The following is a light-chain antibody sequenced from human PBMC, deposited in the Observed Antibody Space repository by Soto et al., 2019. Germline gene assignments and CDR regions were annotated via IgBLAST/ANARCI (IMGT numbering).Light chain of an antibody. CDR1: SSDVGVYNS. J-gene: IGLJ3*02. CDR2: EVT. CDR3: TSYTGSTWV. Sequence: QSALTQPPSASGSPGQSVTISCTGTSSDVGVYNSVAWYQQHPGKAPKLMIYEVTQRPSGVPDRFSGSKSGNTASLTVSGLQAEDEADYYCTSYTGSTWVFGGGTKLTVL. V-gene: IGLV2-8*01.